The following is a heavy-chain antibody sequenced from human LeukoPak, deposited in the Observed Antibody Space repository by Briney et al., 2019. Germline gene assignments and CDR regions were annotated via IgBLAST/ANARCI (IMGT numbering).Heavy chain of an antibody. CDR1: GFTFSDYY. D-gene: IGHD2-21*02. CDR2: IKSKVDGETT. V-gene: IGHV3-15*01. J-gene: IGHJ4*02. Sequence: TGGSLRLSCAASGFTFSDYYMSWLRQAPGKGLEWVGRIKSKVDGETTDCAAPMKGRFTISRDDSKNTLYLQMDSLQTEDTAVYYCTTRVVTTNDYWGQGTLVTVSS. CDR3: TTRVVTTNDY.